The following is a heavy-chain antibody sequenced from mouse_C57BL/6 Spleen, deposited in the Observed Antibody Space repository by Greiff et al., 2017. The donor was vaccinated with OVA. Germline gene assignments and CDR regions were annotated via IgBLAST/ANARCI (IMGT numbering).Heavy chain of an antibody. D-gene: IGHD2-5*01. Sequence: QVQLQQPGAELVKPGASVKLSCTASGYTFTSYWMQWVKPRPGQGLEWIGELDHSDSYTHYPQTFKGQATLAVDTSSSTAYRQRSSLTCEDCAVYYWARRAYYSNGDAMDYGGQGTSVTVSS. J-gene: IGHJ4*01. CDR3: ARRAYYSNGDAMDY. CDR2: LDHSDSYT. CDR1: GYTFTSYW. V-gene: IGHV1-50*01.